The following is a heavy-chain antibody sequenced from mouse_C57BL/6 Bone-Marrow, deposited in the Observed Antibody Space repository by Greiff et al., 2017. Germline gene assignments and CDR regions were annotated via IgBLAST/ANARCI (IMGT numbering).Heavy chain of an antibody. J-gene: IGHJ1*03. D-gene: IGHD1-1*01. CDR2: IDPENGDT. CDR1: GFNIKDDY. CDR3: TPYCYGSSYGYFDV. Sequence: VQLQQSGAELVRPGASVKLSCTASGFNIKDDYMHWVKQRPEQGLEWIGWIDPENGDTEYASKFQGKATITADTSSNTAYLQLSSRTSEDTAVYFCTPYCYGSSYGYFDVWGTGTTVTVSS. V-gene: IGHV14-4*01.